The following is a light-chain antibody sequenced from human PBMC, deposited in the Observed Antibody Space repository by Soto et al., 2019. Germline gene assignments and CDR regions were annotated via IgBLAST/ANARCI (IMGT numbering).Light chain of an antibody. CDR2: GAS. Sequence: EIVLTQSPGTLSLSPGERATLSCRASQSFSSSYLAWYQQKPGQAPRLLIYGASNRATGIPDRFSGSGSGTDVTLTISRLEPEDFAVYYCQQYGSAPAWTFGQGTKVEIK. CDR3: QQYGSAPAWT. J-gene: IGKJ1*01. V-gene: IGKV3-20*01. CDR1: QSFSSSY.